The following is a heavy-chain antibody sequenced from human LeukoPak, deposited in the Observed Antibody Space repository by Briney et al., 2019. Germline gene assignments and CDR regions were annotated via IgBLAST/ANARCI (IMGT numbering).Heavy chain of an antibody. V-gene: IGHV4-4*02. CDR2: ISDSGST. D-gene: IGHD2-15*01. Sequence: SGTLSLTCGVSGGSITTTNYWSWVRQPPGQGLEWIGYISDSGSTNYNPFLKSRITISVDTAGNQFSLWLSSVTAADTAVYYCARKISYISVFDYWGQGTLVTVS. CDR3: ARKISYISVFDY. CDR1: GGSITTTNY. J-gene: IGHJ4*02.